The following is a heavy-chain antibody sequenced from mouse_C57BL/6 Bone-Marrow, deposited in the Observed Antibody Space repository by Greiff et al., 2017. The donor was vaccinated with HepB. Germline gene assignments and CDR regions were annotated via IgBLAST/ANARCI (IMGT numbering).Heavy chain of an antibody. CDR2: INSDGGST. Sequence: EVQGVESGGGLVQPGESLKLSCESNEYEFPSHDMSWVRKTPEKRLELVAAINSDGGSTYYPDTMERGFIISRDNTKKTLYLQMSSLRAEDTALYCCARLEEAWFAYWGQGTLVTVSA. CDR3: ARLEEAWFAY. J-gene: IGHJ3*01. CDR1: EYEFPSHD. D-gene: IGHD3-1*01. V-gene: IGHV5-2*01.